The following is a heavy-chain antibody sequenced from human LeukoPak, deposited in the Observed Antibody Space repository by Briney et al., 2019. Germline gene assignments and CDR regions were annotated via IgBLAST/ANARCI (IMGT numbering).Heavy chain of an antibody. J-gene: IGHJ6*03. CDR3: AREGREDYYYMDV. V-gene: IGHV3-48*01. CDR2: ISSSSSTI. D-gene: IGHD1-26*01. CDR1: GFTFSSYS. Sequence: PGGSLRLSCAASGFTFSSYSMNWVRQAPGKGLEWVLYISSSSSTIYYADSVKGRFTISRDNAKNSLYLQMNSLRAEDTAVYYCAREGREDYYYMDVWGKGTTVTVSS.